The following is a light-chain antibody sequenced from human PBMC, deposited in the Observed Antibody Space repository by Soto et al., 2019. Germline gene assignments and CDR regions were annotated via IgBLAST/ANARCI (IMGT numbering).Light chain of an antibody. Sequence: QSVLIQPPSASGTPGQRVPISCSGSSSNIGKNTIHWYQRLPGTAPKVLIYNNNQRPSGAPDRFSGSKAGTSASLAISVLEFEDDADYYCASWDVSLGAVGFGGGTKLAVL. J-gene: IGLJ3*02. CDR3: ASWDVSLGAVG. V-gene: IGLV1-44*01. CDR2: NNN. CDR1: SSNIGKNT.